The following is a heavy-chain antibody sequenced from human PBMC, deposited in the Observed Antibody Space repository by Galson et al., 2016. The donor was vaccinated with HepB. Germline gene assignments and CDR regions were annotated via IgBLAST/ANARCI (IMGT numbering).Heavy chain of an antibody. CDR1: GVTVSNNY. D-gene: IGHD2-2*01. V-gene: IGHV4-59*04. Sequence: LRLSCAASGVTVSNNYMSWVRQAPGSGLEWIGTFGYGRSCSHYPSHNKRVAMSVDTSMSQLSLTLTSVTAADTAVYYCARREAFGCGSTSCFRFDPWGQGTRVTVSS. J-gene: IGHJ5*02. CDR2: FGYGRSC. CDR3: ARREAFGCGSTSCFRFDP.